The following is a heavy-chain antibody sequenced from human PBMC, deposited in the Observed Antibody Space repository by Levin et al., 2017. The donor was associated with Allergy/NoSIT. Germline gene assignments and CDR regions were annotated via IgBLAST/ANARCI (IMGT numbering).Heavy chain of an antibody. CDR1: GYSFTSYW. CDR2: IFPSDSDT. J-gene: IGHJ4*02. Sequence: KVSCQASGYSFTSYWFGWVRQRPGKGLEWMGLIFPSDSDTRVSPSFQGQIIMSVDKSINTAYLQWSSLKASDSAMYYCARRDSDGSNSFDYWGQGTLVTGSS. D-gene: IGHD4-23*01. V-gene: IGHV5-51*01. CDR3: ARRDSDGSNSFDY.